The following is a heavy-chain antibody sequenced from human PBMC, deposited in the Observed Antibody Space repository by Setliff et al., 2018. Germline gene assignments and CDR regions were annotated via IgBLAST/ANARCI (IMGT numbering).Heavy chain of an antibody. CDR1: GFTFSSYA. D-gene: IGHD6-19*01. J-gene: IGHJ4*02. CDR3: AKDSARGWYGALDS. Sequence: QPGGSLRLSCAASGFTFSSYAMHWVRQAPGKGLEWVAVISYDGSNKYYADSVKGRFSISRDNPKNMVYLQMSSLRAEDTGVYYCAKDSARGWYGALDSWGQGAPVTVSS. V-gene: IGHV3-30*04. CDR2: ISYDGSNK.